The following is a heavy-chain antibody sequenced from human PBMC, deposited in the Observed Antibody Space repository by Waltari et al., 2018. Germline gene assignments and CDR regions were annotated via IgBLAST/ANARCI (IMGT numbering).Heavy chain of an antibody. Sequence: QVQLVESGGGVVQPGSSLRLSCAASGFTFSSYGMHWVRQAPGKGLEWVEVIWYDGSNKYYADSVKGRFTISRDNSKNTLYLQMNSLRAEDTAMYYCAKDRVSSGYDAFDIWGQGTMVTVSS. V-gene: IGHV3-30*18. CDR1: GFTFSSYG. CDR3: AKDRVSSGYDAFDI. CDR2: IWYDGSNK. J-gene: IGHJ3*02. D-gene: IGHD6-19*01.